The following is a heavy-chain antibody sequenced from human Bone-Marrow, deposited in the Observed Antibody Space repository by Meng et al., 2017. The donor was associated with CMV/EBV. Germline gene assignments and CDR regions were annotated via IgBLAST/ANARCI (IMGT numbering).Heavy chain of an antibody. CDR2: ISGYNSNT. CDR1: GYTFISFG. CDR3: ARDAVSLGYCSNGVCEGAFGF. J-gene: IGHJ3*01. D-gene: IGHD2-8*01. V-gene: IGHV1-18*01. Sequence: ASVKVSCKASGYTFISFGINWVRQAPGQGLEWMGWISGYNSNTNYAQKLQGRVTMTADTSSRTVYMELRSLRFDDTAVYYCARDAVSLGYCSNGVCEGAFGFWGQGTMVTVSS.